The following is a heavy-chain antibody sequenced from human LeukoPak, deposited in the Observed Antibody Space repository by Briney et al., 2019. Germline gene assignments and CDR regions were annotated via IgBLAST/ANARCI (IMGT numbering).Heavy chain of an antibody. D-gene: IGHD3-10*01. CDR1: GFTFDDYA. Sequence: GGSLRLSCAASGFTFDDYAMHWVRQAPGKGLEWVSGISWNSGSIGYADSVKGRFTISRDNAKNSLYLQMNSLRAEDTALYYCAKDIGSGSYYNVESYYYYGMDVWGQGTTVTVSS. J-gene: IGHJ6*02. V-gene: IGHV3-9*01. CDR3: AKDIGSGSYYNVESYYYYGMDV. CDR2: ISWNSGSI.